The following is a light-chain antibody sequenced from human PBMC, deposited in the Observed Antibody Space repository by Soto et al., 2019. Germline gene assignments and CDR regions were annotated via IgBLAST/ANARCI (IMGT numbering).Light chain of an antibody. Sequence: QSALSQPASASVSPGQSITIAFTGTSNDVGDYNYVSWYQHHPGKAPKLLIFEVSNRPSGVSYRFSGSKFGNTASLTISELQAEDEADYFCTSYATYSTLVFGGGTK. CDR2: EVS. V-gene: IGLV2-14*01. CDR3: TSYATYSTLV. CDR1: SNDVGDYNY. J-gene: IGLJ2*01.